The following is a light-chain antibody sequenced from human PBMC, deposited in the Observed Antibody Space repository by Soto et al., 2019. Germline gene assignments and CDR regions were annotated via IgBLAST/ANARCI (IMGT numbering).Light chain of an antibody. J-gene: IGKJ4*01. CDR1: QSVLYSSSNKNY. Sequence: DIVMTQSPDSLALSLGERATINCKSSQSVLYSSSNKNYLTWYQQKPRQPPKLLIYWASTRESGVPDRFSGSGSGTDFTLTISSLQAEDVAVYYCQQYYSTPLTLGGGTKVDIK. CDR2: WAS. V-gene: IGKV4-1*01. CDR3: QQYYSTPLT.